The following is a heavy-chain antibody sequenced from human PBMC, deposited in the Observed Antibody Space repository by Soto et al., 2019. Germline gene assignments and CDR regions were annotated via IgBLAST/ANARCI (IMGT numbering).Heavy chain of an antibody. D-gene: IGHD1-26*01. Sequence: GSLRLSCAASGFTVSNNYMSWVRQAPGKGLEWVSLIYSGITTYYADSVKGRFTVSRDNSKNTLYLHMNSLYADDSAVYYCARIRGADWELRYNYFDNWGQGTLVTVSS. CDR2: IYSGITT. J-gene: IGHJ4*02. CDR3: ARIRGADWELRYNYFDN. CDR1: GFTVSNNY. V-gene: IGHV3-53*01.